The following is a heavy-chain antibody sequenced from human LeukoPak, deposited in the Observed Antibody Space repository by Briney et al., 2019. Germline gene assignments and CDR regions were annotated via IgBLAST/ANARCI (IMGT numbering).Heavy chain of an antibody. V-gene: IGHV4-61*01. D-gene: IGHD2-15*01. J-gene: IGHJ4*02. CDR2: IFYSGST. Sequence: SETLSLTCTVSGGXVSSGSYYWSWIRQPPGRGLEWFGNIFYSGSTNYNPSLKSRVTISLDTSKNQFSLKLSSVTAADTAVYYCARELCSGGSCGKFDYWGQGTLVTVSS. CDR3: ARELCSGGSCGKFDY. CDR1: GGXVSSGSYY.